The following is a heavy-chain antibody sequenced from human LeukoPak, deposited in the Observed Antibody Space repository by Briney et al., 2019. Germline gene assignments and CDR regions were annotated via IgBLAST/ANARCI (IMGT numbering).Heavy chain of an antibody. V-gene: IGHV3-66*03. CDR2: IYTSGST. D-gene: IGHD3-10*01. CDR1: GFSVSSTY. J-gene: IGHJ5*02. CDR3: TRDRAGTQSWVEFDL. Sequence: GGSLRLSCAASGFSVSSTYMSWVRQAPGKGLEWVSLIYTSGSTFYADSVMGRFTISRNNSKNTLFLQMNSLRAEDSAVYYCTRDRAGTQSWVEFDLWGQGTLVTVSS.